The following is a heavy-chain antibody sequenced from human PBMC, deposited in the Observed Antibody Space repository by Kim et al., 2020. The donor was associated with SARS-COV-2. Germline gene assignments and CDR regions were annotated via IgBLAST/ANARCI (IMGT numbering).Heavy chain of an antibody. V-gene: IGHV3-21*01. CDR3: ARGTAVTGMYNWFDP. CDR1: GFTFSSYS. D-gene: IGHD6-19*01. J-gene: IGHJ5*02. Sequence: GGSLRLSCAASGFTFSSYSMNWVRQAPGKGLEWVAVISSTSSYMYYADSVKGRFTISRDNANNSLYLQMISLTVDDTAVYYCARGTAVTGMYNWFDPWGQETLVTVSS. CDR2: ISSTSSYM.